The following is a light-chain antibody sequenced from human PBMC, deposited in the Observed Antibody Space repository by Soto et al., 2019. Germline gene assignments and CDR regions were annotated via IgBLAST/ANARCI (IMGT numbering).Light chain of an antibody. J-gene: IGLJ1*01. CDR1: SSDVGSYKL. CDR3: CSYAGSSTYYV. V-gene: IGLV2-23*02. Sequence: QSVLTQPASVSGSPGQSITISCTGTSSDVGSYKLVSWYQQHPGKAPKLMIYEVSKRPSGVSNRFSGSKSGNTASLTISGLQAEYEADYYCCSYAGSSTYYVFGTGTKVTVL. CDR2: EVS.